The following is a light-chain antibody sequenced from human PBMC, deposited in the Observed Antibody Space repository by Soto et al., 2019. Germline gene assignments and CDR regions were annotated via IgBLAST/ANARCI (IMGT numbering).Light chain of an antibody. CDR1: SGSVSSSNS. Sequence: QAVVTQEPSFSVSPGGTVTLTCALSSGSVSSSNSPSWYQQTPGQAPRTLIYSTNTRSSGVPDRFSGSILGNKAALTITGTQADDESDYYCGLYMGSGTWLFGGGTKLTVL. CDR3: GLYMGSGTWL. CDR2: STN. V-gene: IGLV8-61*01. J-gene: IGLJ3*02.